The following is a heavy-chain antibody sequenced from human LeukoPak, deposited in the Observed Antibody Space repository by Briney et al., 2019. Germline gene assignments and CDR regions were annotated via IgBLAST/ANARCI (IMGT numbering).Heavy chain of an antibody. CDR3: AKVKWKLIGYFDY. Sequence: GGSLRLSCAASGFTFSSYSMNWVRQAPGKGLEWVSVLTGDGGTYYADSVKGRFTNSRDDSKNTLFLQMNSLRAEETAVYFCAKVKWKLIGYFDYWGQGTLVTVSS. J-gene: IGHJ4*02. CDR1: GFTFSSYS. D-gene: IGHD1-20*01. V-gene: IGHV3-23*01. CDR2: LTGDGGT.